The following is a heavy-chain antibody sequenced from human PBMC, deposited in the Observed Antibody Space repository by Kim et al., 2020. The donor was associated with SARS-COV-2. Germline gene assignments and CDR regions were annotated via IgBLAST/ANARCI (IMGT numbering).Heavy chain of an antibody. Sequence: GWSLRLSCAASGFTFDDYGMSWVRQAPGKGLEWVSGINWNGGSTGYADSVKGQFTISRDNAKNSLYLQMNSLRAEDTALYHCARDGGSGWMDYWGQGTLVTVSS. CDR3: ARDGGSGWMDY. CDR1: GFTFDDYG. D-gene: IGHD6-19*01. J-gene: IGHJ4*02. CDR2: INWNGGST. V-gene: IGHV3-20*01.